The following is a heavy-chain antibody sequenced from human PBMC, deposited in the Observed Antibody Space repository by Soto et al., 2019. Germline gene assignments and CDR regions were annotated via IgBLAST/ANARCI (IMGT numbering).Heavy chain of an antibody. CDR1: GFTFSSYG. CDR2: IWYDGSNK. Sequence: QVQLVKSWGGVVQPGRSLRLSCAASGFTFSSYGMHWVRQAPGKGLEWVAVIWYDGSNKYYADSVKGRFTISRDNSKNTLYLQMDSLRAEDTAVYYCARRMTRSGEHYFDYWGQGTLVTVSS. D-gene: IGHD3-10*01. V-gene: IGHV3-33*01. J-gene: IGHJ4*02. CDR3: ARRMTRSGEHYFDY.